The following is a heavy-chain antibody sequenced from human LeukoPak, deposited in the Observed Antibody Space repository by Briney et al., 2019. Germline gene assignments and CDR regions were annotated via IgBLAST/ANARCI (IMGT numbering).Heavy chain of an antibody. CDR1: GFTVSDYW. D-gene: IGHD5-12*01. CDR2: IHPDGSRT. V-gene: IGHV3-74*01. J-gene: IGHJ4*02. Sequence: GGSLRLSCAASGFTVSDYWMHWVRHTPGKGLVWVSRIHPDGSRTSYIDSVKGRFIISRDNAENTVYLQMNGLRAEDAGVYYCAREQRYDDFDYWGQGILVTVSS. CDR3: AREQRYDDFDY.